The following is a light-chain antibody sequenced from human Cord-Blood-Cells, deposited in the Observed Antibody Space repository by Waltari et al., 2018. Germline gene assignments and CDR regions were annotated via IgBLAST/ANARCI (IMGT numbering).Light chain of an antibody. V-gene: IGLV2-14*01. J-gene: IGLJ2*01. CDR3: SSYTSSSTLVV. CDR2: DVS. Sequence: QSALTQPASVSGSPGQSITISCTGTSSDVGGYNYVSWYQQQPGKAPKLMIYDVSNRPSGVSNRFSGLQAEDEADYYCSSYTSSSTLVVFGGGTKLTVL. CDR1: SSDVGGYNY.